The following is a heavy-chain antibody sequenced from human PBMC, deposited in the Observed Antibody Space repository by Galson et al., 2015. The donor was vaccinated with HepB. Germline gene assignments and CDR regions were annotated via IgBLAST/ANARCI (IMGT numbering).Heavy chain of an antibody. D-gene: IGHD6-13*01. CDR3: ARRGAIAAAADWYFDL. V-gene: IGHV5-10-1*01. Sequence: QSGAEVKKPGESLRISCKGSGYSFTSYWISWVRQMPGKGLEWMGRIDPSDSYTNYSPSFQGHVTISADKSISTAYLQWSSLKASDTAMYYCARRGAIAAAADWYFDLWGRGTLVTVSS. CDR1: GYSFTSYW. CDR2: IDPSDSYT. J-gene: IGHJ2*01.